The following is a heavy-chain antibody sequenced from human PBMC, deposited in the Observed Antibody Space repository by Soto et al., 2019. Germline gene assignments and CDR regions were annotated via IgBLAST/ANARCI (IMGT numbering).Heavy chain of an antibody. CDR2: TYYRSKWYN. V-gene: IGHV6-1*01. CDR3: AREEPIYYYDSSGYASFDY. CDR1: GDSVSSNSAA. Sequence: SQTLPLTCAISGDSVSSNSAAWNWIRQSPSRGLEWLGRTYYRSKWYNDYAVSVKSRITINPDTSKNQFSLQLNSVTPEDTAVYYCAREEPIYYYDSSGYASFDYWGQGTLVTVSS. J-gene: IGHJ4*02. D-gene: IGHD3-22*01.